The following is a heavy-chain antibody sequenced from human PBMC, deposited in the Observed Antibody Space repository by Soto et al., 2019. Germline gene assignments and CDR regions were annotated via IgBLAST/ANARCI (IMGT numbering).Heavy chain of an antibody. CDR2: IYYRGST. CDR3: ARYCSSSRCTGIDY. D-gene: IGHD2-2*01. CDR1: GGSISSGGYY. Sequence: QVQLQESGPGLVKPSQTLSPPCTVSGGSISSGGYYWRWIRQHPGKGLEWIGYIYYRGSTYYNPSLKSRVTISVDTSKNPVSLKLGSVTAADTAVYYCARYCSSSRCTGIDYWGQGTLVTVSS. J-gene: IGHJ4*02. V-gene: IGHV4-31*03.